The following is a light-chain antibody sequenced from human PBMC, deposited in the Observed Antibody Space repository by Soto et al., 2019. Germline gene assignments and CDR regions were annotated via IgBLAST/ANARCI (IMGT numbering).Light chain of an antibody. Sequence: IQLTQSPSFLSASVGDSVTITCRASQGVSSDFAWYQQKAGKAPRLLISAASTLESGVPSRFSGSGSGTEFTLTISSLQPEDFATYYCQQLNNYPLTFGQGTRLEVK. CDR3: QQLNNYPLT. CDR1: QGVSSD. V-gene: IGKV1-9*01. J-gene: IGKJ5*01. CDR2: AAS.